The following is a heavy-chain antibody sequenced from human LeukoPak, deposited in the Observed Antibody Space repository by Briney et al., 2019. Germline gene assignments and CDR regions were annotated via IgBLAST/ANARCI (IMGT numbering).Heavy chain of an antibody. CDR2: INWNGGNT. CDR1: GFTFDDYG. D-gene: IGHD6-13*01. J-gene: IGHJ4*02. V-gene: IGHV3-20*04. CDR3: ARVYSSSWARCFDY. Sequence: GGSLRLSCAASGFTFDDYGVSWVRQAPGKGLEWVSGINWNGGNTGYADSVKGRFTISRDNAKNSLYLQMNSLRAEDTAVYYCARVYSSSWARCFDYWGQGTLVTVSS.